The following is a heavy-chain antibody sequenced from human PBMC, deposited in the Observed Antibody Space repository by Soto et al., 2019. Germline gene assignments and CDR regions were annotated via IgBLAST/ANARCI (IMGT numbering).Heavy chain of an antibody. CDR2: ISLYSDGT. V-gene: IGHV1-18*01. CDR3: ARVVPGAEAWFGP. CDR1: GYTFSNYG. J-gene: IGHJ5*02. Sequence: SVKVSCKTSGYTFSNYGITWVLQAPGQPLEWLGWISLYSDGTNYAQKFQGRVSMTTDTSTTTAYMELRSLRSDDTAVYYCARVVPGAEAWFGPWGQGTLVTVSS. D-gene: IGHD2-2*01.